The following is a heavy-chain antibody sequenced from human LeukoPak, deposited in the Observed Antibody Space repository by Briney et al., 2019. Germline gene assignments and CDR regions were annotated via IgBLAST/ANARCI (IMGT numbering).Heavy chain of an antibody. V-gene: IGHV1-8*01. CDR2: MNPNSGNT. CDR3: ARGKKYVATDVYWFDP. J-gene: IGHJ5*02. CDR1: GYTFTSYD. Sequence: ASVRVPCKASGYTFTSYDINWVRQATGQGLEWMGWMNPNSGNTGYTQEFQGRATMTRNTSINTAYMELSSLRSDDTAVYFCARGKKYVATDVYWFDPWGQGTLVTVSS. D-gene: IGHD3-16*01.